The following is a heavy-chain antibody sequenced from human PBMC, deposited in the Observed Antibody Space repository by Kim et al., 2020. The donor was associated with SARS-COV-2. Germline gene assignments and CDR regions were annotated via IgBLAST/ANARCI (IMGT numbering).Heavy chain of an antibody. J-gene: IGHJ4*02. V-gene: IGHV3-74*01. CDR3: ARAFAVAGTGGFY. Sequence: ISYADSVKGRFTVSRDNAKNTLYLQMNSLRTEDTAVYYCARAFAVAGTGGFYWGRGTLVTVSS. D-gene: IGHD6-19*01. CDR2: I.